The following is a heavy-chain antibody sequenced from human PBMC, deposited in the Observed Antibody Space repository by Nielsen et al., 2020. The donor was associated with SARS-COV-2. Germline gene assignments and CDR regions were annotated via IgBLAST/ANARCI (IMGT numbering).Heavy chain of an antibody. J-gene: IGHJ6*02. Sequence: ASVKVSCKASGGTFSSYAISWVRQAPGQGLEWMGWISGYNGNTNYAQKLQGRVTMTTDTSTSTAYMELRSLRSDDTAVYYCARDGEDVVVPATGDYYGMDVWGQGTTVTVSS. V-gene: IGHV1-18*01. CDR2: ISGYNGNT. CDR3: ARDGEDVVVPATGDYYGMDV. D-gene: IGHD2-2*01. CDR1: GGTFSSYA.